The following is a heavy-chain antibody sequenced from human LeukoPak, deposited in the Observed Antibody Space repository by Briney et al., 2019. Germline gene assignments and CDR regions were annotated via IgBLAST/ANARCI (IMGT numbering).Heavy chain of an antibody. CDR3: ACGYSYTYMDV. Sequence: SLRLSCAASGVTASGNYMSWVRQAPGKGLEWGSVIYSGGSTYYADSVKGRFTISRDNSKNTLYLQMNSQSAEDPAVSYCACGYSYTYMDVWGKGTTVTVSS. CDR1: GVTASGNY. V-gene: IGHV3-66*02. CDR2: IYSGGST. J-gene: IGHJ6*03. D-gene: IGHD5-18*01.